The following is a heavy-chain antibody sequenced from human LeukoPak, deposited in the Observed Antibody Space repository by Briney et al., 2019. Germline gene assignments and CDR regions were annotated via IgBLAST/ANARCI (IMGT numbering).Heavy chain of an antibody. CDR1: GGSIGTYY. V-gene: IGHV4-34*01. Sequence: ASETLSLTCTVSGGSIGTYYWSWIRQPPGKGLEWIGEINHSGSTNYNPSLKSRVTISVDTSKNQFSLKLSSVTAADTAVYYCARLVGGATCWGQGTLVTVSS. CDR2: INHSGST. D-gene: IGHD1-26*01. J-gene: IGHJ4*02. CDR3: ARLVGGATC.